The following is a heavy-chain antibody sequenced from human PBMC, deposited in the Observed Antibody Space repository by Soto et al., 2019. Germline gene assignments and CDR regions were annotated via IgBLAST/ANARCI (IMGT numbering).Heavy chain of an antibody. CDR2: ISGSGGST. CDR1: GFTFSSYA. J-gene: IGHJ5*02. Sequence: GGSLRLSCAASGFTFSSYAMSWVRQAPGKGLEWVSAISGSGGSTYYADSVKGRFTISRDNSRNTLYLQMNSLRAEDTAVYYCAKTLRGNDVIDFNWFDPWGQGTLVTVSS. D-gene: IGHD1-1*01. V-gene: IGHV3-23*01. CDR3: AKTLRGNDVIDFNWFDP.